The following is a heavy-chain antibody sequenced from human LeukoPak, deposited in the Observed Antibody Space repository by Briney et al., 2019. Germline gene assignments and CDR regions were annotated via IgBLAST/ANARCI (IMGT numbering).Heavy chain of an antibody. D-gene: IGHD3-9*01. Sequence: GGTLRLSCAASGFTFSSFDMSCVRESPGEGLEWVSAISGSGVSTYYADSVKRRFTISRDNSKNSLYLQVNSLRAEDTAVYYCAKCILTGYYKGYMDVWGKGTTVTISS. CDR1: GFTFSSFD. V-gene: IGHV3-23*01. CDR2: ISGSGVST. J-gene: IGHJ6*03. CDR3: AKCILTGYYKGYMDV.